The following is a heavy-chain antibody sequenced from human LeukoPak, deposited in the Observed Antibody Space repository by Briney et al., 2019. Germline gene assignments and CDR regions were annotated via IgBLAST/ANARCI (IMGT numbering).Heavy chain of an antibody. D-gene: IGHD2-15*01. Sequence: ASVKVSCKASGYTFTGYYMHWVRQAPGQGLEWMGWMNPESGGTKFAQKFQGRVTMTRDTSISTAYMDLSSLKSDDTAVYYCARGAVVAALRGYRFDPWGEGTLVTVSS. J-gene: IGHJ5*02. CDR3: ARGAVVAALRGYRFDP. CDR2: MNPESGGT. CDR1: GYTFTGYY. V-gene: IGHV1-2*02.